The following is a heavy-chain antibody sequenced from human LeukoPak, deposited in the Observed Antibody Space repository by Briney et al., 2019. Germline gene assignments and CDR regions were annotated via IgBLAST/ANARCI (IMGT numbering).Heavy chain of an antibody. V-gene: IGHV4-4*02. D-gene: IGHD3-22*01. CDR2: IYHSGST. CDR3: ASSYYYDSSGYYGVY. CDR1: GVSISSSNW. J-gene: IGHJ4*02. Sequence: SETLSLTCAVSGVSISSSNWWSWVRQPPGKGLEWIGEIYHSGSTNYNPSLKSRVTISVDKSKNQFSLKLSSVTAADTAVYYCASSYYYDSSGYYGVYWGQGTLVTVSS.